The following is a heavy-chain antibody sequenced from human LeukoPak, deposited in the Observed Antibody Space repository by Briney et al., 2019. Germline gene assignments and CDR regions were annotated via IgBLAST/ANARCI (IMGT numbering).Heavy chain of an antibody. J-gene: IGHJ4*02. CDR3: ARVGEFDY. D-gene: IGHD3-10*01. CDR2: IKSKTDGGTT. Sequence: GGSLRLSCAASGFTFSNAWMSWVRQAPGKGLEWVGRIKSKTDGGTTDYAAPVKGRFTISRDNAKNSLYLQMNSLRAEDTAVYYCARVGEFDYWGQGTLVTVSS. V-gene: IGHV3-15*01. CDR1: GFTFSNAW.